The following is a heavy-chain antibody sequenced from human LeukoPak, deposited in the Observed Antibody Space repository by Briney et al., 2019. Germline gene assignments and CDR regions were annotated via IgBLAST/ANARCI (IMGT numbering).Heavy chain of an antibody. V-gene: IGHV3-21*01. J-gene: IGHJ3*02. Sequence: PGGSLRLSCAASGFTFSSYGMNWVRQAPGKGLEWVSSISISSSNIHYADSVKGRFTISRDNAKNSLYLQMNSLRAEDTAVYYCARVSQQNTIFGVVIIRLDAFDIWGQGTMVTVSS. CDR1: GFTFSSYG. CDR3: ARVSQQNTIFGVVIIRLDAFDI. D-gene: IGHD3-3*01. CDR2: ISISSSNI.